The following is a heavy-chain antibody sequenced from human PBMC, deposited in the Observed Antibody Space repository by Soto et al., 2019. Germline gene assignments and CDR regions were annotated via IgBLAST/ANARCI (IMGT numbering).Heavy chain of an antibody. CDR1: GFTFSSHA. CDR2: ISGSGGRT. D-gene: IGHD3-3*01. V-gene: IGHV3-23*01. CDR3: AKDKGNDFWSGFSGPYYGMDV. J-gene: IGHJ6*02. Sequence: PGGSLSLSSAASGFTFSSHAMTWVRQAPGKGLEWVSAISGSGGRTYYADSVKGRFTISRDNSKNTLYVQMNSLRDEDTALYYCAKDKGNDFWSGFSGPYYGMDVWGQGTTVTVSS.